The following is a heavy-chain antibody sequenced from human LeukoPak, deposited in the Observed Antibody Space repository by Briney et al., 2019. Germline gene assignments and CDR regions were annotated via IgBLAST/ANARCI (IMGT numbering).Heavy chain of an antibody. J-gene: IGHJ6*03. V-gene: IGHV4-34*01. CDR2: INHSGST. CDR3: ARRVGYYYGSGSYGYMDV. D-gene: IGHD3-10*01. CDR1: GGSFSGYY. Sequence: SETLSLTCAVYGGSFSGYYWSWIRQPPGKGLEWIGEINHSGSTNYNPSLKSRVTISVDTSKNQFSLKLSSVTAADTAVYYCARRVGYYYGSGSYGYMDVWGKGTTVTISS.